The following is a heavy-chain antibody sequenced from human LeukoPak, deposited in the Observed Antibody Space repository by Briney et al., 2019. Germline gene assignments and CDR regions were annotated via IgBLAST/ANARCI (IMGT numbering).Heavy chain of an antibody. D-gene: IGHD3-9*01. CDR1: GFTFSTYT. CDR2: ISGSGGST. J-gene: IGHJ4*01. CDR3: AKDLYYDILTDYPSFDY. Sequence: PGGSLRLSCAASGFTFSTYTMSWVRQAPGKGLEWVSAISGSGGSTYYADSVKGRFTISRDNSKNTLYLQMNSLRAEDTAVYYCAKDLYYDILTDYPSFDYWGQEPWSPSPQ. V-gene: IGHV3-23*01.